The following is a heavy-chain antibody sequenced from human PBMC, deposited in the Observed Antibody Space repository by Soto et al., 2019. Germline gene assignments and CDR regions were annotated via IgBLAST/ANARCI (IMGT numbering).Heavy chain of an antibody. Sequence: QVQLVQSGAEVKKPGSSVKVSCKASGGTFSSYAISWVRQAPGQGLEWMGGIIPSFGTANYAQKFQGRVTLHADGSSSTAYMGPGSLRSEATAVYYGARETAVAPENCFGPWGQGTLVTVSS. CDR3: ARETAVAPENCFGP. V-gene: IGHV1-69*12. CDR2: IIPSFGTA. D-gene: IGHD2-15*01. CDR1: GGTFSSYA. J-gene: IGHJ5*02.